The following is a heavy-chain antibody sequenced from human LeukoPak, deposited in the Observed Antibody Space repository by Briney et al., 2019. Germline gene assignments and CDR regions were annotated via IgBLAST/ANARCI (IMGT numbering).Heavy chain of an antibody. V-gene: IGHV3-11*01. CDR2: ISSRGGTR. D-gene: IGHD2-2*01. CDR1: GFTFSDYY. CDR3: ARGSSEYQY. Sequence: RGSLRLSCAGSGFTFSDYYMNWIRQAPGKGLEWIAYISSRGGTRDCADSVKGRFTISRDNAKNSLYLQMNSLRAEDTAVYYCARGSSEYQYWGQGTLVTVSS. J-gene: IGHJ4*02.